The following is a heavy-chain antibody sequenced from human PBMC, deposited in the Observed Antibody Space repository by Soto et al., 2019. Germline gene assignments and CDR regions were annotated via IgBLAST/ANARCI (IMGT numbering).Heavy chain of an antibody. D-gene: IGHD2-2*01. CDR2: IIPIFGTA. Sequence: QVQLVQSGAEVKKPGSSVKVSCKASGGTFSSYAISWVRQAPGQGLEWMGGIIPIFGTANYAQKFQGRVTITADESTSTAYMELSSLRSEDTAVYYYARPQDHLPAAMPDGYYYGMDVWGQGTTVTVSS. CDR1: GGTFSSYA. J-gene: IGHJ6*02. CDR3: ARPQDHLPAAMPDGYYYGMDV. V-gene: IGHV1-69*12.